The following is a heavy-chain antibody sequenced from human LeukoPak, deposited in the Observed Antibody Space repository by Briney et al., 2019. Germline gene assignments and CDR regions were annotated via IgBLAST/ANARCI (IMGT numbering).Heavy chain of an antibody. J-gene: IGHJ4*02. Sequence: GGSLRLSCAASGFIVSSNYMSWVRQAPGKGLEWVSVIYSGGSTYYADSVKGRFTISRDNSKNTLYLQMNSLRAEDTAVYYCAKDFIAAAGSRARDYWGQGTLVTVSS. CDR3: AKDFIAAAGSRARDY. V-gene: IGHV3-53*01. CDR1: GFIVSSNY. CDR2: IYSGGST. D-gene: IGHD6-13*01.